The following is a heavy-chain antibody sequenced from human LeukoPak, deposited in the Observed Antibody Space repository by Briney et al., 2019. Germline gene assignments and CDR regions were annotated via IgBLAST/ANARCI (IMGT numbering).Heavy chain of an antibody. D-gene: IGHD4-11*01. Sequence: SVKVSCKASGGTFSSYAISWVRQAPGQGLEWMGRIIPILGIANYAQKFQGRVTITADKSTSTAHMELSSLRSEDTAVYYCARGATVTTRFYYYGMDVWGQGTTVTVSS. J-gene: IGHJ6*02. CDR1: GGTFSSYA. CDR2: IIPILGIA. CDR3: ARGATVTTRFYYYGMDV. V-gene: IGHV1-69*04.